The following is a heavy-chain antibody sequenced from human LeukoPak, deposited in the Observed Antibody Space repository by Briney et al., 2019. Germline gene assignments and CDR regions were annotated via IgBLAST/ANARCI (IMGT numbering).Heavy chain of an antibody. J-gene: IGHJ4*02. D-gene: IGHD6-13*01. CDR2: IYYSGST. CDR1: GGSISSYY. Sequence: MTSETLSLTCTVSGGSISSYYWSWIRQPPGKGLEWIGYIYYSGSTNYNPSLKSRVTISVDTSKNQLSLKLSSVTAADTAVYYCAREIIAAAGPFDYWGQGTLVTVSS. V-gene: IGHV4-59*12. CDR3: AREIIAAAGPFDY.